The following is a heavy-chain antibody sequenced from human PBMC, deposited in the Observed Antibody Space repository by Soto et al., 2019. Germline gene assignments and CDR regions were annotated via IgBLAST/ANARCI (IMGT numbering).Heavy chain of an antibody. Sequence: ASVKVSCKASGYTFTSYGISWVRQAPGQGLEWMGWISAYNGNTNYAQKLQGRVTTTTDTSTSTAYMELRSLRSDDTAVYYCARERGYSGYDSGWFDPWGQGTLVTVSS. CDR1: GYTFTSYG. V-gene: IGHV1-18*01. J-gene: IGHJ5*02. CDR2: ISAYNGNT. CDR3: ARERGYSGYDSGWFDP. D-gene: IGHD5-12*01.